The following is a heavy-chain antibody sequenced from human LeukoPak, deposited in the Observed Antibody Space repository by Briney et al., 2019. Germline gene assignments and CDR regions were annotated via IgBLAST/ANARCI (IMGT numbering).Heavy chain of an antibody. Sequence: GGSLRLSFAASGFTLRNTFMNGCRRAPGKGLEWVSSISSSSSYIYYADSVKGRFTISRDNAKNSLYLQMNSLRAEVTAVYFCATSITIHRGVITYFDIWGQGTMVTVSS. D-gene: IGHD3-10*01. CDR3: ATSITIHRGVITYFDI. CDR2: ISSSSSYI. J-gene: IGHJ4*01. CDR1: GFTLRNTF. V-gene: IGHV3-21*01.